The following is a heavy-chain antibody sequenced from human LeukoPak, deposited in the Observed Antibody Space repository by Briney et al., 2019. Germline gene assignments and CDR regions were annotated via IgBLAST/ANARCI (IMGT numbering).Heavy chain of an antibody. CDR3: ARDRAVVVAATDY. Sequence: GASVKVSCKASGYTFTTYGISWVRQAPGQGLEWMGWISPYNGNTNYAQNLQGRVTMTTDTSTSTAYMELRRLRSDDTAVYYCARDRAVVVAATDYWGQGTLVTVSS. V-gene: IGHV1-18*01. D-gene: IGHD2-15*01. CDR1: GYTFTTYG. CDR2: ISPYNGNT. J-gene: IGHJ4*02.